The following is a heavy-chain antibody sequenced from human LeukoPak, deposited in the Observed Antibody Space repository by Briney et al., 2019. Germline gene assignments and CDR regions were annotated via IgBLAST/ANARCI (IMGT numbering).Heavy chain of an antibody. CDR3: ARDQGYCTSVNCRGVTFDV. CDR1: GLTFSSYA. CDR2: INEDGRER. J-gene: IGHJ3*01. V-gene: IGHV3-7*01. Sequence: GGSVTLLYAASGLTFSSYAVSWARHLRGGRLEWVAKINEDGRERYYVDSVKGLFTISRDNAKNSLSLQMNSLRAEDTAVYYCARDQGYCTSVNCRGVTFDVWGEGSMVSVSS. D-gene: IGHD2-8*02.